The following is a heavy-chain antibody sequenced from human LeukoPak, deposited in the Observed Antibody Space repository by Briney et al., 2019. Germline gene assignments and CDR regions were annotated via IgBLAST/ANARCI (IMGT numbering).Heavy chain of an antibody. V-gene: IGHV3-74*01. CDR1: GFSFSGHW. CDR3: ARGRTYYYGSGGSAFDI. D-gene: IGHD3-10*01. CDR2: ISPTGSTT. J-gene: IGHJ3*02. Sequence: GGSLRLSCTASGFSFSGHWMHWARKLPGKGLVWVSRISPTGSTTSYADSVKGRFTVSRDNAKNSLYLQMNSLRAEDTAVYYCARGRTYYYGSGGSAFDIWGQGTMVTVSS.